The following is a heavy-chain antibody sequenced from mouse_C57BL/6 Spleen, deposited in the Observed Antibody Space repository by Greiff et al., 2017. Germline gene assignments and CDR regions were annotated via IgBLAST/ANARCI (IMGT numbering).Heavy chain of an antibody. V-gene: IGHV1-59*01. CDR3: AIMRNDGGHGAMDY. CDR2: IDPSDSYT. D-gene: IGHD1-1*02. Sequence: QVQLQQPGAELVRPGTSVKLSCKASGYTFTSYWMHWVKQRPGQGLEWIGVIDPSDSYTNYNQKFKGKATLTVDTSSSTAYMQLSSLTSEDSAVYYCAIMRNDGGHGAMDYWGQGTSVTGSS. CDR1: GYTFTSYW. J-gene: IGHJ4*01.